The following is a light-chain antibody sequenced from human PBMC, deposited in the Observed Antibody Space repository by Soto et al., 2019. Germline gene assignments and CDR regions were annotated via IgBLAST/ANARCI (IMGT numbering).Light chain of an antibody. J-gene: IGKJ4*01. V-gene: IGKV3-20*01. Sequence: EIVLTQSPGTLSLSPGERATLSCRASQSVSSSYLAWYQQKPGQAPRLLIYGASSRATGIPDRFSGSGSGTDFTLTISSLEPEDFALYYCQQYGSSPAFGGGTKVEIK. CDR2: GAS. CDR3: QQYGSSPA. CDR1: QSVSSSY.